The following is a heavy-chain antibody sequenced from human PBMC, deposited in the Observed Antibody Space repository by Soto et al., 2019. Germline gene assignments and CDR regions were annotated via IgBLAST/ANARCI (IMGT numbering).Heavy chain of an antibody. CDR1: GFSLTTSGMG. Sequence: QITLKESGPTLVKPTQTLTLTCTFSGFSLTTSGMGVGWIRQPPGRALEWLALIYWDDDKRYSPSLKSRLTITKDTAKNQVVLRMTNMDPVDTATYYCVRRRRLCDGSICYYSWFDPWGQGALVTVSS. V-gene: IGHV2-5*02. J-gene: IGHJ5*02. CDR3: VRRRRLCDGSICYYSWFDP. CDR2: IYWDDDK. D-gene: IGHD2-15*01.